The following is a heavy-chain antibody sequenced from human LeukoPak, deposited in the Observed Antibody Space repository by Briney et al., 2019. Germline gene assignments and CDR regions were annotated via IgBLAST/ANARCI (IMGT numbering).Heavy chain of an antibody. J-gene: IGHJ6*02. Sequence: SETLSLTCTVPGGSISSYYWSWIRQPPGKGLEWIGYIYYSGSTNYNPSLKSRVTIFVDTSKNLVSLILTSVSASDTAIYYCARDHWLFSSKTWYYYGMDVWGQGTTVTVSS. CDR3: ARDHWLFSSKTWYYYGMDV. CDR2: IYYSGST. D-gene: IGHD3-9*01. V-gene: IGHV4-59*01. CDR1: GGSISSYY.